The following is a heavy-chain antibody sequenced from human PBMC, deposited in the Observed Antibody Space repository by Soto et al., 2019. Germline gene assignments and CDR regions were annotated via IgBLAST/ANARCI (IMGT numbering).Heavy chain of an antibody. D-gene: IGHD3-10*01. J-gene: IGHJ4*02. CDR2: IDPSSGAS. CDR1: GYPFTGLY. Sequence: ASVKVSCKPSGYPFTGLYIHWVRQAPGLGLEWMGWIDPSSGASRKTQRFQGRFTMTRDTSTNTVYMELSSLRPDDTAVYFCASDNYGPLDYWGQGTLVTVSS. CDR3: ASDNYGPLDY. V-gene: IGHV1-2*02.